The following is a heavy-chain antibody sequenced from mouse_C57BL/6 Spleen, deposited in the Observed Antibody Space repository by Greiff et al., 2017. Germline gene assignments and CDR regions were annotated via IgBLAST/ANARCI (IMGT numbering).Heavy chain of an antibody. CDR3: ARPHYGSSYWYFDV. CDR2: IYPGDGDT. V-gene: IGHV1-82*01. Sequence: QVQLQQSGPELVKPGASVKISCKASGYAFSSSWMNWVKQRPGTGLEWIGRIYPGDGDTNYNGKFKGKATLTADKSSSTAYMQLSSLTSEDSAVYFCARPHYGSSYWYFDVWGTGTTVTVSS. J-gene: IGHJ1*03. D-gene: IGHD1-1*01. CDR1: GYAFSSSW.